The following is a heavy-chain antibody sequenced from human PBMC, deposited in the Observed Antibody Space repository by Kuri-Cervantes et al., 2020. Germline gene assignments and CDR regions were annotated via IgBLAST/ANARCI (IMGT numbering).Heavy chain of an antibody. V-gene: IGHV3-30*03. CDR3: ARGLPKPIYYGMDV. Sequence: GESLKISCAASGFTFSSYGMHWVRQAPGKGLEWVAVISYDGSNKYYADSVKGRFTISRDNSKNTLYLQMNSLRAEDTAVYYCARGLPKPIYYGMDVWGQGTTVTVSS. J-gene: IGHJ6*02. CDR1: GFTFSSYG. CDR2: ISYDGSNK.